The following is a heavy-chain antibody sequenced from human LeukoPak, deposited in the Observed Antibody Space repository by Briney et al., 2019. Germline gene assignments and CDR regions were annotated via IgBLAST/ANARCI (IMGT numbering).Heavy chain of an antibody. CDR3: ARVVMITFGGVIVTTKPFDY. Sequence: GASVKVSYKAAGYTFTGYYMHWVRQAPGQGLEWMGWINPNSGGTNYAQKFQGRVTMTRDTSISTAYMELSRLRSDDTAVYYCARVVMITFGGVIVTTKPFDYWGQRTLVTVSS. V-gene: IGHV1-2*02. J-gene: IGHJ4*02. CDR1: GYTFTGYY. D-gene: IGHD3-16*02. CDR2: INPNSGGT.